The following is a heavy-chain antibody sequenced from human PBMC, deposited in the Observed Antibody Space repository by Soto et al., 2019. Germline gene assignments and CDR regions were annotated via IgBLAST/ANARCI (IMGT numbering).Heavy chain of an antibody. V-gene: IGHV1-18*01. J-gene: IGHJ4*02. D-gene: IGHD7-27*01. CDR2: ISAYNGNT. Sequence: EASVKVSCKASGYTFTDFGISWVRQAPGQGLEWMGWISAYNGNTNYAHKVQDRVTMTTDTSTSTAYMELRNLTPDDTAVYFCARDSGNLGNWAYFLDYWGQGTLVTVSS. CDR1: GYTFTDFG. CDR3: ARDSGNLGNWAYFLDY.